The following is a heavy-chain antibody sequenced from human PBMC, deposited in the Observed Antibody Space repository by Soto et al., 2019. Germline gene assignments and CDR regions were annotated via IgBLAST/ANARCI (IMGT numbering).Heavy chain of an antibody. CDR1: GFTFRSFT. D-gene: IGHD6-13*01. J-gene: IGHJ5*02. CDR3: TRDASRDSSARGWFDP. Sequence: LTLSCAASGFTFRSFTMNWVRQAPGKGLEWVSTISSNSAYIYYTDALRGRFTISRDNAKNSLHLQMNSLRAEDTAVYYCTRDASRDSSARGWFDPWGPGTLVTVSS. CDR2: ISSNSAYI. V-gene: IGHV3-21*01.